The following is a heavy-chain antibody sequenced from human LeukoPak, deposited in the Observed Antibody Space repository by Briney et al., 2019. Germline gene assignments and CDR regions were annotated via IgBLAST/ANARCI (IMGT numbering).Heavy chain of an antibody. D-gene: IGHD3-10*01. Sequence: GASVKVSCKASGYTFTSYGISWVRQAPGQGLEWMGWISAYNGNTNYAQKLQGRVTMTTDTSTSTAYMELRSLRSDDTAVYYCALQALEGSGTHLMTPPWGQGTLVTVSS. CDR3: ALQALEGSGTHLMTPP. CDR1: GYTFTSYG. CDR2: ISAYNGNT. J-gene: IGHJ5*02. V-gene: IGHV1-18*01.